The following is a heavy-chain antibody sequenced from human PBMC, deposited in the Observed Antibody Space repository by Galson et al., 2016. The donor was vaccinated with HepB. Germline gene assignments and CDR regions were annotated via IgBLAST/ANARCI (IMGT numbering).Heavy chain of an antibody. CDR2: INPNSGGT. D-gene: IGHD3-3*01. Sequence: SVKVSCKASGYTFTGHIIHWVRQVPGQGLEWMGRINPNSGGTNYAQKFQGRVTMTRDTSISTAYMELRGLRSDDTAVYYCAGSSQAPSLWSGYWHWFDPWGQGTLVTVSS. J-gene: IGHJ5*02. V-gene: IGHV1-2*06. CDR1: GYTFTGHI. CDR3: AGSSQAPSLWSGYWHWFDP.